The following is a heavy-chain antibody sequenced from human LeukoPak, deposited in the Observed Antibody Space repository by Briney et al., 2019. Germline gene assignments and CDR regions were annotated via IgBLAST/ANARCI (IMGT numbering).Heavy chain of an antibody. D-gene: IGHD3-22*01. J-gene: IGHJ4*02. CDR3: AKDSQNYYDSSGYYWGSYFDY. V-gene: IGHV3-11*01. Sequence: GGSLRLSCAASGFTFSDYYMSWIRQAPGKGLEWVSYISSSGSTIYYADSVKGRFTISRDDSKSTLYLEMNSLRAEDTAIYYCAKDSQNYYDSSGYYWGSYFDYWGQGTLVAVSS. CDR2: ISSSGSTI. CDR1: GFTFSDYY.